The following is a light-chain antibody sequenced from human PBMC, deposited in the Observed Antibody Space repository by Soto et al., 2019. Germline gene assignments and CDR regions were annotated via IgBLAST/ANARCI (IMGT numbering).Light chain of an antibody. J-gene: IGKJ1*01. Sequence: DIQMTQSPSTLSASVGDRVTITCRASQSIRSWLAWYQQKPGKAPILLIYKATTLESGVPSRFSGSEAGTESTLTISSLQPDDLATYYSQQYDGMWTFGQGTKVEIK. CDR2: KAT. CDR1: QSIRSW. V-gene: IGKV1-5*03. CDR3: QQYDGMWT.